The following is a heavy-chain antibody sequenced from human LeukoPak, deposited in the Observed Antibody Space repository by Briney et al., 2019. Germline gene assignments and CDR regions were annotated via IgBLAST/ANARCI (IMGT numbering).Heavy chain of an antibody. CDR3: ARGLSDYDSSGYYYVGSYYFDY. Sequence: SETLSLTCAVYGGSFSGYYWSWIRQPPGKGLEWIGEINHSESTNYNPSLKSRVTISVDTSKNQFSLKLSSVTAADTAVYYCARGLSDYDSSGYYYVGSYYFDYWGQGTLVTVSS. CDR1: GGSFSGYY. J-gene: IGHJ4*02. CDR2: INHSEST. V-gene: IGHV4-34*01. D-gene: IGHD3-22*01.